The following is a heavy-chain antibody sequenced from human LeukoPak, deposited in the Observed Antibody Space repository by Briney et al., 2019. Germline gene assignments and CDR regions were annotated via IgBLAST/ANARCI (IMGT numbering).Heavy chain of an antibody. J-gene: IGHJ3*02. CDR3: AKRHSSANAFDI. V-gene: IGHV4-30-2*03. D-gene: IGHD6-25*01. Sequence: SETLSLTCAVSGGSISSGGYSWSWIRQPPGKGLEWIGYIYHSGSSYYNPSLKSRVTISVDTSKNQFSLKLSSVTAADTAVYYCAKRHSSANAFDIWGQGTMVTVSS. CDR1: GGSISSGGYS. CDR2: IYHSGSS.